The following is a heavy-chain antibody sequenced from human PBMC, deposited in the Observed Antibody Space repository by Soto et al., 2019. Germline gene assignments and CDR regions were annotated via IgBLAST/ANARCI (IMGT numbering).Heavy chain of an antibody. V-gene: IGHV1-18*01. Sequence: ASVKVSCKASGYTFTSYGISWVRQAPGQGLEWMGWISAYNGNTNYAQKLQGRVTMTTDTSTSTAYMELRSLRSDDTAVYYCARDGVYGNSPDYYYYMDVWGKGTTVTVSS. D-gene: IGHD6-13*01. J-gene: IGHJ6*03. CDR1: GYTFTSYG. CDR2: ISAYNGNT. CDR3: ARDGVYGNSPDYYYYMDV.